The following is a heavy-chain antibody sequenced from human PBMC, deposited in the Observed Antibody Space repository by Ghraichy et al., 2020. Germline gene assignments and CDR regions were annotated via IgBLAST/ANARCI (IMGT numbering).Heavy chain of an antibody. Sequence: SETLSLTCTVSNDSISSPSNYWAWIRQPPEKGLEWIGSIYYSGHTYYNPSLKSRVTISVDTSKSQISLKLNSVTATDTAVYYCAKTLGPRGYHWFDPWGQGTLVTVTS. V-gene: IGHV4-39*01. CDR3: AKTLGPRGYHWFDP. CDR2: IYYSGHT. CDR1: NDSISSPSNY. D-gene: IGHD3-16*01. J-gene: IGHJ5*02.